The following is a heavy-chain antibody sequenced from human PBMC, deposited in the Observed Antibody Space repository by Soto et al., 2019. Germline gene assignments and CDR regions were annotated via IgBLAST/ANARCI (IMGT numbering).Heavy chain of an antibody. CDR1: GFTFSSYG. V-gene: IGHV3-33*01. CDR3: ARSKGDIVVVPAAISTYYYGMDV. CDR2: IWYDGSNK. Sequence: QVQLVESGGGVVQPGRSLRLSCAASGFTFSSYGMHWVRQAPGKGLEWVAVIWYDGSNKYYADSVKGRFTISRDNSKNTLYLQMNSLRAEDTAVYYCARSKGDIVVVPAAISTYYYGMDVWGQGTTVTVSS. J-gene: IGHJ6*02. D-gene: IGHD2-2*01.